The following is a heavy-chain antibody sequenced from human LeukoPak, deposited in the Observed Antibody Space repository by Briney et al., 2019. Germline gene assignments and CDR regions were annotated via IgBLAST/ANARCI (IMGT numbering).Heavy chain of an antibody. CDR1: GFTFSSYW. J-gene: IGHJ4*02. D-gene: IGHD2-2*02. Sequence: GGSLRHSCAASGFTFSSYWMHWVRQAPGKGLVWVSRINSDGSSTSYADSVKGRFTISRDNAKNTLYLQMNSLRAEDTAVYYCANFINCSSTSCYNYWGQGTLVTVSS. V-gene: IGHV3-74*01. CDR3: ANFINCSSTSCYNY. CDR2: INSDGSST.